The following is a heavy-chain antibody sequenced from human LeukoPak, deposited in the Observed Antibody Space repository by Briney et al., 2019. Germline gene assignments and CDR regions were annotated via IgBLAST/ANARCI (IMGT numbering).Heavy chain of an antibody. CDR1: GGSISSYY. Sequence: SETLSLTCTVSGGSISSYYWSWIRQPPGKGLEWIGRIYISGSTNYNPSLKSRVTMSVDTSKNQFSLKLSSVTAADTAVYYCARELTGQWLVRPYYYYMDVWGKGTTVTVSS. CDR3: ARELTGQWLVRPYYYYMDV. CDR2: IYISGST. V-gene: IGHV4-4*07. D-gene: IGHD6-19*01. J-gene: IGHJ6*03.